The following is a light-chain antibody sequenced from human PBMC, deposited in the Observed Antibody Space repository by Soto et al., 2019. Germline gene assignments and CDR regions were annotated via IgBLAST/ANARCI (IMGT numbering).Light chain of an antibody. Sequence: QSVLTQPPSVSGAPGQRVTISCAGNSYNIGAGYDVNWYQQLPGTAPKLLIYDDSNRPSGVPDRFSGSRSATSASLAITGLQAEDEADYYCSSYTSSSTRVFGGGTKLTVL. CDR1: SYNIGAGYD. J-gene: IGLJ3*02. V-gene: IGLV1-40*01. CDR2: DDS. CDR3: SSYTSSSTRV.